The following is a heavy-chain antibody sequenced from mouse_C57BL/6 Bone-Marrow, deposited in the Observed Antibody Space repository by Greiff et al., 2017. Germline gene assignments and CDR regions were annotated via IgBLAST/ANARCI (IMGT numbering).Heavy chain of an antibody. J-gene: IGHJ3*01. V-gene: IGHV1-15*01. CDR1: GYTFTDYE. Sequence: QVQLQQSGAELVRPGASVTLSCKASGYTFTDYEMHWVKQTPVPGLEWIGAIDPETGGTAYNQKFKGKAILTADKSSSTAYMELRSLTSEDSAVYYCTGYYGTWFAYWGQGTLVTVSA. CDR2: IDPETGGT. CDR3: TGYYGTWFAY. D-gene: IGHD1-2*01.